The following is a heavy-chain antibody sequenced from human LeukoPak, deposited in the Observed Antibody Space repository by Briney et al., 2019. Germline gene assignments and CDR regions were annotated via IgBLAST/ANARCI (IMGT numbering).Heavy chain of an antibody. Sequence: SETLSLTCAVYGGSFSGYYWSWIRHPPGKGLEWIGEINHSGSTNYNPSLKSRVTISVDTSMNQFSLKLSSVTAADTAVYYCARGLGYSSSLLPGGYWGQGTLVTVSS. CDR3: ARGLGYSSSLLPGGY. V-gene: IGHV4-34*01. CDR1: GGSFSGYY. D-gene: IGHD6-6*01. J-gene: IGHJ4*02. CDR2: INHSGST.